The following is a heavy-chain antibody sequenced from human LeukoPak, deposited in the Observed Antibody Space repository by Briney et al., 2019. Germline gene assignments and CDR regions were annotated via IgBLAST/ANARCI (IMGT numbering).Heavy chain of an antibody. CDR2: IWYDGSNK. CDR1: GFTFSSYG. CDR3: ASGIAAAGLDY. Sequence: GRSLRLSCAASGFTFSSYGMHWVRQAPGKGLEWVAVIWYDGSNKYYADSVKGRFTISRDNSKNTLYLQMNSLRAEDTAVYYCASGIAAAGLDYWGQGTLVTVSS. D-gene: IGHD6-13*01. V-gene: IGHV3-33*01. J-gene: IGHJ4*02.